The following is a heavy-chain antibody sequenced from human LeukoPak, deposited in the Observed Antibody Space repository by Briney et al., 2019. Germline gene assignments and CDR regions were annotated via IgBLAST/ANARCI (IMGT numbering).Heavy chain of an antibody. CDR2: ISGSGGST. CDR1: GFTFSSYG. V-gene: IGHV3-23*01. J-gene: IGHJ4*02. CDR3: ARADSNIAARRIGFDY. Sequence: GGSLRLSCAASGFTFSSYGMSWVRQAPGKGLDWVSSISGSGGSTYDADSVKGRFTISRDNAKNSLYLQMNSLRAEDTALYYCARADSNIAARRIGFDYWGQGTLVTVSS. D-gene: IGHD6-6*01.